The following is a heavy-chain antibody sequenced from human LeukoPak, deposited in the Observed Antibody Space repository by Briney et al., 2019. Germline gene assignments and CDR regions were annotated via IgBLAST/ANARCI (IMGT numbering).Heavy chain of an antibody. CDR2: ISGSGGRT. CDR3: AKVTFEGVDP. D-gene: IGHD2/OR15-2a*01. J-gene: IGHJ5*02. Sequence: GGSLRLSCAASGFTFSSYSMNWVRQAPGKGLEWVSGISGSGGRTYYADSVKGRFTISRDNSKNTLYLQMNSLRAEDTALYYCAKVTFEGVDPWGQGTLVTVSP. CDR1: GFTFSSYS. V-gene: IGHV3-23*01.